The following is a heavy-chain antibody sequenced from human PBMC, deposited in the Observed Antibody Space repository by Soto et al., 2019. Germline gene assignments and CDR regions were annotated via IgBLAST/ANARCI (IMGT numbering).Heavy chain of an antibody. Sequence: SETLSLTCTVSGGSISSYYWSWIRQPPGKGLEWIGYIYYSGSTNYNPCLKSRVTISVDTSKNQFSLKLSSVTAADTAVYYCARRGIVAAVYYYYMDVSGKGTTLTVSS. V-gene: IGHV4-59*08. CDR1: GGSISSYY. J-gene: IGHJ6*03. D-gene: IGHD6-13*01. CDR3: ARRGIVAAVYYYYMDV. CDR2: IYYSGST.